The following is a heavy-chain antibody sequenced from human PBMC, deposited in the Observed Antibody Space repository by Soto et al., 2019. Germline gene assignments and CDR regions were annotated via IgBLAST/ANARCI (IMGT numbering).Heavy chain of an antibody. CDR2: IIPIFGTA. Sequence: QVQLVQSGAEVKKPGSSVKVSCKASGGTFSSYAISWVRQAPGQGLEWMGGIIPIFGTANYAQKFQGRVTITADESTSTAYMELSSLRSEDTAVYYCACVLMVYRYYGDDYYYGMDVWGQGTTVTVSS. CDR1: GGTFSSYA. CDR3: ACVLMVYRYYGDDYYYGMDV. V-gene: IGHV1-69*01. J-gene: IGHJ6*02. D-gene: IGHD2-8*01.